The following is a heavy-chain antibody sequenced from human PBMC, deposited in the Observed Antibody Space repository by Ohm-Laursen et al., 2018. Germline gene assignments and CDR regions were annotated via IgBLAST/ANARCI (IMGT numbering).Heavy chain of an antibody. CDR2: ISGSGFTI. Sequence: SLRLSCSASGFTFSDYYMSWIRQAPGKGLEWISHISGSGFTIYDADSVKGRFTISRDNAKNSRYLQMNSLRAEDTAIYYCVRGTSIGYCSSGTCYTGDFFDYWGQGALVAVSS. D-gene: IGHD2-2*02. V-gene: IGHV3-11*01. CDR1: GFTFSDYY. CDR3: VRGTSIGYCSSGTCYTGDFFDY. J-gene: IGHJ4*02.